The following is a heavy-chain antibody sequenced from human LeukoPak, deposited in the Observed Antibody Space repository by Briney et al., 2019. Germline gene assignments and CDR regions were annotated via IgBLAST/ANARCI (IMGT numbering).Heavy chain of an antibody. Sequence: SETLSLTCAVSGYSISSGYYWGWIRQPPGKGRGWIGSIYHSGSTYYNPSLKSRVTISVDTSKNQFSLKLSSVTAADTAVYYCARQQQYYDFWSGYYRFDPWGQGTLVTVSS. D-gene: IGHD3-3*01. CDR3: ARQQQYYDFWSGYYRFDP. CDR2: IYHSGST. J-gene: IGHJ5*02. CDR1: GYSISSGYY. V-gene: IGHV4-38-2*01.